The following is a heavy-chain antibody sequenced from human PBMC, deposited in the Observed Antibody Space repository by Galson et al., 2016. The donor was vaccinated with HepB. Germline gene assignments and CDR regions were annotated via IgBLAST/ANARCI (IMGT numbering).Heavy chain of an antibody. CDR2: ISYDGSNT. D-gene: IGHD5-12*01. Sequence: SLRLSCAASEFTFKNYALHWVRQAPGKGLEWVTVISYDGSNTYYADSVKGRFTISRDNSKNTLYLQMNSLRAEDTAVYYCAKAGSRAFIVALDYGMDVWGQGTTVIVSS. V-gene: IGHV3-30*18. J-gene: IGHJ6*02. CDR1: EFTFKNYA. CDR3: AKAGSRAFIVALDYGMDV.